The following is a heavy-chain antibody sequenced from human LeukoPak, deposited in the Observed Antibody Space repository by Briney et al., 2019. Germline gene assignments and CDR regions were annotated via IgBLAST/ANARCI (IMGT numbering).Heavy chain of an antibody. J-gene: IGHJ5*02. Sequence: SQTLSLTCAISGDSVSSNSAAWNWIRQSPSTGLEWLGRTYYRSKWYNDYVVSVKSRITINPDTSKNQFSLQLNSVTPEDTAVYYCARRAVRGVIGFDPWGQGTLVTVSS. CDR3: ARRAVRGVIGFDP. CDR1: GDSVSSNSAA. D-gene: IGHD3-10*01. CDR2: TYYRSKWYN. V-gene: IGHV6-1*01.